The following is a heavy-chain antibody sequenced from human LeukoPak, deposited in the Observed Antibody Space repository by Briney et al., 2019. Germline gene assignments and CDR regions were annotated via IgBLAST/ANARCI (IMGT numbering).Heavy chain of an antibody. D-gene: IGHD6-13*01. V-gene: IGHV3-74*01. CDR1: GFTFSTSW. CDR2: ISSDSSTT. CDR3: VRVRSSSWYDY. Sequence: GGSLRLSCATSGFTFSTSWMHWVRQAPGKGLVWVSRISSDSSTTTYADSVKGRFAISRDNAKNTLYLQMNGLRVEDRAVYYCVRVRSSSWYDYWGQGALVTVSS. J-gene: IGHJ4*02.